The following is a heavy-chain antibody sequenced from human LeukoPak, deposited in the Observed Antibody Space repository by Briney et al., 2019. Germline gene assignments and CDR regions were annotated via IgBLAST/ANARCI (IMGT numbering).Heavy chain of an antibody. CDR1: GFTFSSYA. CDR3: ATVRGCGGDCYYLDY. J-gene: IGHJ4*02. D-gene: IGHD2-21*02. V-gene: IGHV3-30-3*01. Sequence: GGSLRLSCAASGFTFSSYAMHWVRQAPGKGLEWVTVISYDGSNKYYADSVKGRFTISRDNSKNTPYLQMNSLRAEDTAVYYCATVRGCGGDCYYLDYWGQGTLVTVSS. CDR2: ISYDGSNK.